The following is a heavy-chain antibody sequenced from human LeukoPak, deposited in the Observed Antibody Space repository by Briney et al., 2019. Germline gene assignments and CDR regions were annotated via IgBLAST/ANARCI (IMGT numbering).Heavy chain of an antibody. CDR1: GFTFSSYA. J-gene: IGHJ3*02. CDR2: ISYDGSNK. D-gene: IGHD3-22*01. CDR3: ARDISLMYSSGYYRSGAFDI. Sequence: GGSLRLSCAASGFTFSSYAMHWVRQAPGKGLEWVAVISYDGSNKYYADSVKGRFTISRDNSKNTLYLQMNSLRAEDTAVYYCARDISLMYSSGYYRSGAFDIWGQGTMVTVSS. V-gene: IGHV3-30-3*01.